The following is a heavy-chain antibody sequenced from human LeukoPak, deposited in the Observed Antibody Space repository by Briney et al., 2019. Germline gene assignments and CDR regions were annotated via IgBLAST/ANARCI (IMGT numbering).Heavy chain of an antibody. V-gene: IGHV4-59*08. CDR3: ARTAGESYPDWFDP. Sequence: PSETLSLTCTVSGGSISSYFWSWIRQPPGKGLEWIGYIYYSGTTSYNPSLKSRVTISVDSSKNQFSLNLRSVTAADTAVYYCARTAGESYPDWFDPWGQGTLVTVS. CDR1: GGSISSYF. D-gene: IGHD3-10*01. CDR2: IYYSGTT. J-gene: IGHJ5*02.